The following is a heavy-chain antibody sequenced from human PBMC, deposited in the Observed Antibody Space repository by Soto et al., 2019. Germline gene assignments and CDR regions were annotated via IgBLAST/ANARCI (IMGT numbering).Heavy chain of an antibody. Sequence: QVQLQESGPGLVKPSGTLSLTCAVSGDSITSDKWWSWIRQPPGKGLKWTGEIYRSGSTKYNPSLKRRVIISVDKAKNQFSHKLSSVTDADTAVYYCARGETQQQRDYWGQGTLVTVSS. CDR2: IYRSGST. CDR1: GDSITSDKW. V-gene: IGHV4-4*02. J-gene: IGHJ4*02. CDR3: ARGETQQQRDY. D-gene: IGHD6-13*01.